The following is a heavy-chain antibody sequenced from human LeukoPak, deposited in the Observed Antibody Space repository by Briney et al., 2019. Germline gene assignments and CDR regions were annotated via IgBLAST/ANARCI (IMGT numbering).Heavy chain of an antibody. V-gene: IGHV3-7*03. CDR3: GRAGVVPAAISH. D-gene: IGHD2-2*01. Sequence: PGGSLRLSCAASGFTFTSYWMTWVRQAPGKGLDWVGNIKQDGSEKYYVDSLKGRFTISRDNAKNSLYLQMNNLRVEDTAFYYCGRAGVVPAAISHWGRGTLVTVSS. CDR1: GFTFTSYW. CDR2: IKQDGSEK. J-gene: IGHJ4*02.